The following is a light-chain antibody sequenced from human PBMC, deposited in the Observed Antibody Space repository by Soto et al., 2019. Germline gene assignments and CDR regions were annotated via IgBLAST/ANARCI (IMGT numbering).Light chain of an antibody. CDR3: QVRDVWPS. CDR1: QSVITS. V-gene: IGKV3-11*01. CDR2: DAS. J-gene: IGKJ1*01. Sequence: IVLTQSPATLSLSPGERAALSCRASQSVITSLAWYQHKPGQAPRLFIYDASKRAPGIPARFSGSGSETDFTLTISSLEPEDFAVYYCQVRDVWPSFGQGTKVEIK.